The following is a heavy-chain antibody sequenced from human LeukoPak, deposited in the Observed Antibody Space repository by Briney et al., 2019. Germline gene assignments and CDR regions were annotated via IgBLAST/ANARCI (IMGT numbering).Heavy chain of an antibody. J-gene: IGHJ4*02. CDR2: ISASGSGT. D-gene: IGHD3-10*01. CDR1: EFTFGSFA. CDR3: AKDDLGSYFHFDS. V-gene: IGHV3-23*01. Sequence: GGSLRLSCAASEFTFGSFAMTRVRQAPGKGLEWVSAISASGSGTYYADSVKGRFTISRDNSKNTLYLQMNSLRAEDTAVYYCAKDDLGSYFHFDSWGQGTLVTVSS.